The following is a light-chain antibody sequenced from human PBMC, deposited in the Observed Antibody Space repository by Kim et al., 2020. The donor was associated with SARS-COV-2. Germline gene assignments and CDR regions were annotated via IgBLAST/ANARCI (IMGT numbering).Light chain of an antibody. CDR2: TAS. Sequence: GDRVTITCRASQNIDAWLAWYQQKLGKAPKLLIYTASTLESGVPSRFSGSGSGTEFTLTISSLQPDDFATYYCQQYKTYPVTFGGGTKVDIK. CDR1: QNIDAW. J-gene: IGKJ4*01. V-gene: IGKV1-5*03. CDR3: QQYKTYPVT.